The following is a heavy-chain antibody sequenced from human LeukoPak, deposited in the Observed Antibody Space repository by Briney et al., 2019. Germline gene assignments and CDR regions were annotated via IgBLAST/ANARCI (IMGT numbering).Heavy chain of an antibody. D-gene: IGHD1-1*01. Sequence: SQTLSLTCAISGDSVSSNSVAWNWIRQSPSRGLEWLGRTYYRSKWYSEYAVSVKSRITINPDTSKNQLSLQLDSVTPEDTAVYYCARAYNWNLDYWGQGALVTVSS. CDR2: TYYRSKWYS. J-gene: IGHJ4*02. CDR1: GDSVSSNSVA. V-gene: IGHV6-1*01. CDR3: ARAYNWNLDY.